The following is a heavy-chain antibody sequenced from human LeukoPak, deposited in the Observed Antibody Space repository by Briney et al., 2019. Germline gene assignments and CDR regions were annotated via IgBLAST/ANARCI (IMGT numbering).Heavy chain of an antibody. D-gene: IGHD3-10*01. CDR1: GGSISSYY. V-gene: IGHV4-59*01. J-gene: IGHJ4*02. CDR2: IYYSGNT. CDR3: ARVAGGSGSYPFDY. Sequence: SETLSLTCTVSGGSISSYYWSWIRQPPGKGLEWIGYIYYSGNTNYNPSLKSRVTISADTSQNQFSLRLTSVTPADTAVYYCARVAGGSGSYPFDYWGPGTLVTVSS.